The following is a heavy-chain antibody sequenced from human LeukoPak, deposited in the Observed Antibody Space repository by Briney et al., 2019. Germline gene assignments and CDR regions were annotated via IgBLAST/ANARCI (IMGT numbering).Heavy chain of an antibody. CDR2: IIPILGIA. Sequence: GSSVKVSCKASGGTFSSSAISWVRQAPGQGLEWMGRIIPILGIANYAQKFQGRVTITADKSTSTAYMELSSLRSEDTAVYYCAREGDWFDPWGQGTLVTVSS. J-gene: IGHJ5*02. V-gene: IGHV1-69*04. CDR1: GGTFSSSA. CDR3: AREGDWFDP.